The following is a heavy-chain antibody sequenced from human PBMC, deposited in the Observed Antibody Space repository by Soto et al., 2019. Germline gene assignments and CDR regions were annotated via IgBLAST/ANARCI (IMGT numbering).Heavy chain of an antibody. CDR2: ISYDGSNK. CDR1: GFTFSSYG. V-gene: IGHV3-30*18. Sequence: GGSLRLSCAASGFTFSSYGMHWVRQAPGKGLEWVAVISYDGSNKYYADSVKGRFTISRDNSKNTLYLQMNSLRAEDTAVYYCAKDTHYYDSSGYYAAYWGQGTLVTVSS. D-gene: IGHD3-22*01. J-gene: IGHJ4*02. CDR3: AKDTHYYDSSGYYAAY.